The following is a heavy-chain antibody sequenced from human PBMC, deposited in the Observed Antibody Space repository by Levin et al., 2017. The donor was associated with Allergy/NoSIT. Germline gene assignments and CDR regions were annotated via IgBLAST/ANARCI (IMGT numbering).Heavy chain of an antibody. CDR2: IKRESHGGTT. CDR1: GFSFSDAW. Sequence: LGESLKISCAASGFSFSDAWMSWVRQAPGKGLEWVGHIKRESHGGTTDYAAPVKGRFTISRDDSKNTLYLQMNSLNTEDTAVYYCTTDRTYSPIDHWGQGALVTVSS. CDR3: TTDRTYSPIDH. V-gene: IGHV3-15*01. J-gene: IGHJ4*02. D-gene: IGHD4-11*01.